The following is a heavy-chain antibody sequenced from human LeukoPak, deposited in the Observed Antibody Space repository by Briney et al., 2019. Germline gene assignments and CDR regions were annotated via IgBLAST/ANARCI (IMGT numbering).Heavy chain of an antibody. D-gene: IGHD2-2*01. CDR2: INHSGST. J-gene: IGHJ4*02. CDR3: ARVEYQLLFDY. V-gene: IGHV4-34*01. CDR1: GGSFSGYY. Sequence: SETLSLTCAVYGGSFSGYYWSWIRQPPGKGLEWIGEINHSGSTNYNPSLKSRVTISVDTSKNQFSLKLSSVTAADTAVYYCARVEYQLLFDYWGQGTLVTVSS.